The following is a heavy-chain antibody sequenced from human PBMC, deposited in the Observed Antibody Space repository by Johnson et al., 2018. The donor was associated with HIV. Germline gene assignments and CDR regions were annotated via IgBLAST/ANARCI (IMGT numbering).Heavy chain of an antibody. Sequence: EVQLVESGGGLVKPGGSLRLSCVASGFTFSDYYMSWIRQAPGRGLEWVANIKQDGSEKYYAGSVKGRFTVSRDNSKTTLYLQMNSLKAEDTAVYYCAKAPYGSGIRPGAFDIWGQGTMVTVSS. V-gene: IGHV3-7*01. CDR1: GFTFSDYY. J-gene: IGHJ3*02. D-gene: IGHD3-10*01. CDR3: AKAPYGSGIRPGAFDI. CDR2: IKQDGSEK.